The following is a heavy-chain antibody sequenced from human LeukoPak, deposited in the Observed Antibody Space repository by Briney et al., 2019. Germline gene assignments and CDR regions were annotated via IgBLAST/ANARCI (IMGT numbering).Heavy chain of an antibody. Sequence: GGSLRLSCAASGFTFSSYSMTWVRQAPGKGLEWVSSISSSSSYIYYADSVKGRFTISRDNAKNSLYLQMNSLRAEDTAVYYCARDRDTVVVPAPLDYWGQGTLVTVSS. CDR3: ARDRDTVVVPAPLDY. V-gene: IGHV3-21*01. J-gene: IGHJ4*02. CDR2: ISSSSSYI. D-gene: IGHD2-2*01. CDR1: GFTFSSYS.